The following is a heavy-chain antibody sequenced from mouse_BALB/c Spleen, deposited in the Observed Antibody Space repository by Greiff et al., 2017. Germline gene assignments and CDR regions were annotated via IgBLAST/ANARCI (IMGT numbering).Heavy chain of an antibody. D-gene: IGHD1-1*01. Sequence: VQLQQSGAELAKPGASVKMSCKASGYTFTSYWMHWVKQRPGQGLEWIGYINPSTGYTEYNQKFKDKATLTADKSSSTAYMQLSSLTSEDSAVYYCARFTTTWAYWGQGTLVTVSA. CDR1: GYTFTSYW. CDR2: INPSTGYT. CDR3: ARFTTTWAY. V-gene: IGHV1-7*01. J-gene: IGHJ3*01.